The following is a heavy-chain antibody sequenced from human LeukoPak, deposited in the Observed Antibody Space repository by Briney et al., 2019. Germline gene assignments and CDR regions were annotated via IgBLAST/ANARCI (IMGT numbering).Heavy chain of an antibody. CDR2: IDPSDSYT. Sequence: GESLKIFCKGSGYSFTSYWISWVRQVPGKGLEWMGRIDPSDSYTNYSPSFQGHVTISADKSISTAYLQWSSLKASDTAMYYCARHMWCSSTSCYAQGYYYYGMDVWGQGTTVTVSS. CDR1: GYSFTSYW. J-gene: IGHJ6*02. CDR3: ARHMWCSSTSCYAQGYYYYGMDV. V-gene: IGHV5-10-1*01. D-gene: IGHD2-2*01.